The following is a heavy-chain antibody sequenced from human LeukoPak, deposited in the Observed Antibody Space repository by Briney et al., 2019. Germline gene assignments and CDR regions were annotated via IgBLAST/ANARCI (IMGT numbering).Heavy chain of an antibody. Sequence: SETLSLTCTVSGGSISNSEYFWGWIRQPPGKGLEWIGSIYYSGSTYYNPSLKSRVTISVDTSKNQFSLKLSSVTAADTAVYYCARGAYFDWLTLDYWGQGTLVTVSS. D-gene: IGHD3-9*01. CDR3: ARGAYFDWLTLDY. J-gene: IGHJ4*02. CDR1: GGSISNSEYF. CDR2: IYYSGST. V-gene: IGHV4-39*07.